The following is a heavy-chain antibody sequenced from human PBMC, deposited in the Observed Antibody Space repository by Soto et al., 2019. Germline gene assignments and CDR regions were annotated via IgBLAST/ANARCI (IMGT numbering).Heavy chain of an antibody. CDR2: IIPIFGTA. V-gene: IGHV1-69*12. Sequence: QVQLVQSGAEVKKPGSSVKVSCKASGGTFSSYAISWVRQAPGQGLEWMGGIIPIFGTANYAQKFQGRVTITVDESTSTAYMELSSLRSEDTAVYYCARGCSGGSCYSRAYYGMDVWGQGTTVTVSS. CDR1: GGTFSSYA. J-gene: IGHJ6*02. D-gene: IGHD2-15*01. CDR3: ARGCSGGSCYSRAYYGMDV.